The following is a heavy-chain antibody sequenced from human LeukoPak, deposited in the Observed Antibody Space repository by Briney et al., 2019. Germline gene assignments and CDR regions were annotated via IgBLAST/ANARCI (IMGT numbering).Heavy chain of an antibody. CDR1: GFTVSSNY. V-gene: IGHV3-53*01. CDR2: IYSGGST. J-gene: IGHJ4*02. CDR3: ARAAGGYGDYYFDY. D-gene: IGHD4-17*01. Sequence: GGSLRLSCAASGFTVSSNYMSWVRQAPGKGLEWVSVIYSGGSTYYADSVKGRFTISRDNSKNTLYLQMNSLRAEDTAVYYCARAAGGYGDYYFDYWGRGTLVTVSS.